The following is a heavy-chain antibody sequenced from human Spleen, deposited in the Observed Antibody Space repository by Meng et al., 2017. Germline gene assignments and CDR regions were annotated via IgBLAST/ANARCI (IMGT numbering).Heavy chain of an antibody. V-gene: IGHV4-4*02. Sequence: VGLLQGGRRVLGPSGATFPPCRASGGASSSSGWWRWCGQHPGEGREEFGEIFQGSGRTNYNPSLKSRVTISLDKSKNQFSLNVSSVTAADTAVYYCVRNEGYSFGAWGQGTLVTVSS. CDR3: VRNEGYSFGA. D-gene: IGHD2-21*01. J-gene: IGHJ5*02. CDR1: GGASSSSGW. CDR2: IFQGSGRT.